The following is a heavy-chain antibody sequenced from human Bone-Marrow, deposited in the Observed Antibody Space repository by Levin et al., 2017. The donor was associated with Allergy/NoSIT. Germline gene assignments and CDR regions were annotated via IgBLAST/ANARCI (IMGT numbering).Heavy chain of an antibody. J-gene: IGHJ4*02. CDR2: IATAGDT. Sequence: LSLTCAASGFSFSASDMHWVRQVTGKGLEWVSSIATAGDTFYAGSVKGRFTISRENVKSSLYLQMNNLKVGDTAVYYCARGWVGGTGFSYWGQGTLVTVSS. CDR1: GFSFSASD. D-gene: IGHD1-26*01. V-gene: IGHV3-13*01. CDR3: ARGWVGGTGFSY.